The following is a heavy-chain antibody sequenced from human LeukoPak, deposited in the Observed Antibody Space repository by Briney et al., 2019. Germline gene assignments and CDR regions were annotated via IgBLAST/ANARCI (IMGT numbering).Heavy chain of an antibody. CDR3: ARDRGRYFDRYWYFDL. Sequence: SETLSLTCTVSGGSISSYYWSWIRQPPGKGLEWVGYIYYSGSTNYNPSLKSRVTISVDTSKNQFSLKLSSVTAADTAMYYCARDRGRYFDRYWYFDLWGRGTLVTVSS. J-gene: IGHJ2*01. CDR2: IYYSGST. V-gene: IGHV4-59*01. CDR1: GGSISSYY. D-gene: IGHD3-9*01.